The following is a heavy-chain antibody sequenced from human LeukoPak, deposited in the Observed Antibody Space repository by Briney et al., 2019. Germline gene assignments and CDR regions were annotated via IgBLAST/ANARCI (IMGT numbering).Heavy chain of an antibody. J-gene: IGHJ4*02. Sequence: GGSLRLSCAASGFTFSSDWMSWVRQAPGKGLEWVANIKEDGSEKYYVDSVEGRFTVSRDNAKNSLYLQMNSLRVEDTAVYYCARDYYYSSGYYSLFEYWGQGTLVTVSS. CDR2: IKEDGSEK. CDR3: ARDYYYSSGYYSLFEY. V-gene: IGHV3-7*01. D-gene: IGHD3-22*01. CDR1: GFTFSSDW.